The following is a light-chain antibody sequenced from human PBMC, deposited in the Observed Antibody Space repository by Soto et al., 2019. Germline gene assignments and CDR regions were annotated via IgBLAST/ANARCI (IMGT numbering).Light chain of an antibody. CDR2: DDS. CDR3: QVWDSSSDQV. CDR1: NIGSKS. V-gene: IGLV3-21*02. J-gene: IGLJ1*01. Sequence: SYELTQPPSVSVAPGQTARITCGGNNIGSKSVHWYQQKLGQAPVLVVYDDSDRPSGIPERFSGSNSGNTATLTISRVEAGDEADYYCQVWDSSSDQVFGTGTKVTVL.